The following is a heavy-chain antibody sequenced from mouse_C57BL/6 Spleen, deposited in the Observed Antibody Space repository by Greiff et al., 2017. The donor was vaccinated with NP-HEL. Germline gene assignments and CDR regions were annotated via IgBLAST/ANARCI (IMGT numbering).Heavy chain of an antibody. Sequence: QVQLQQSGAELVKPGASVKLSCKASGYTFTSYWMHWVKQRPGQGLEWIGMIHPNSGSTNYNEKFKRKATLTVDKSSSTAYMQLSSLTSEDSAGYYCARVPYGNFAMDYWGQGTSVTVSS. V-gene: IGHV1-64*01. J-gene: IGHJ4*01. D-gene: IGHD2-1*01. CDR2: IHPNSGST. CDR3: ARVPYGNFAMDY. CDR1: GYTFTSYW.